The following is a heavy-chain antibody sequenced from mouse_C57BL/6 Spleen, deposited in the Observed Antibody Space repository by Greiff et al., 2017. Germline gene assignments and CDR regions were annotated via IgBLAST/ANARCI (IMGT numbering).Heavy chain of an antibody. J-gene: IGHJ2*01. V-gene: IGHV1-59*01. CDR2: IDPSDSYT. CDR3: ARADYYGSSGVFDY. Sequence: VQLQQPGAELVRPGTSVKLSCKASGYTFTSYWMHWVKQRPGQGLEWIGVIDPSDSYTNYNQKFKGKATLTVDTSSSTAYMQLSSLTSEDSAVYYCARADYYGSSGVFDYWGQGTTLTVSS. D-gene: IGHD1-1*01. CDR1: GYTFTSYW.